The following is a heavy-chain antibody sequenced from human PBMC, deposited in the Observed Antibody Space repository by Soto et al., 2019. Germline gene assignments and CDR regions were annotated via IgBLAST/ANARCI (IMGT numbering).Heavy chain of an antibody. Sequence: SQTLSLTCAISGDSISSNSAAWNWIRQSPSRGFEWLGRTYYRSRWYHDYAVSVKGRIIINPDTSKNQVSLQLNSVTPDDTAVYYCARASTAAYDFWSGYSVDYWGQGTLVTVSS. J-gene: IGHJ4*02. V-gene: IGHV6-1*01. CDR2: TYYRSRWYH. CDR3: ARASTAAYDFWSGYSVDY. D-gene: IGHD3-3*01. CDR1: GDSISSNSAA.